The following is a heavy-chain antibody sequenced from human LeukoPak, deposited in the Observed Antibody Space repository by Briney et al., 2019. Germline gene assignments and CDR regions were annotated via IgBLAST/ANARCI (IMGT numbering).Heavy chain of an antibody. D-gene: IGHD3-22*01. Sequence: GASVKVSCKASGYTFTGYYMHWVRQAPGQGLEWMGRINPNSGGTNYAQKFQGRATMTRDTSISTAYMELSRLRSDDTAVYYCARERWGDSSGYYGYWGQGTLVTVTS. CDR1: GYTFTGYY. J-gene: IGHJ4*02. CDR2: INPNSGGT. CDR3: ARERWGDSSGYYGY. V-gene: IGHV1-2*06.